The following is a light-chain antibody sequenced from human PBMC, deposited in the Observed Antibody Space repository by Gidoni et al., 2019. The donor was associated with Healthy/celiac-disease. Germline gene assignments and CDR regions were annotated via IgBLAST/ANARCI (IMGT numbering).Light chain of an antibody. J-gene: IGLJ1*01. Sequence: QSALTQPASVSGSPGQSITISCTGTSSDVGGYNYVSWYQQHPGKAPELMIYEVSNRPSGVSNRFSGSKSGNTASLTISGLQAEDEADYYCSSYTSSSTRVFGTVTKVTVL. CDR3: SSYTSSSTRV. V-gene: IGLV2-14*01. CDR1: SSDVGGYNY. CDR2: EVS.